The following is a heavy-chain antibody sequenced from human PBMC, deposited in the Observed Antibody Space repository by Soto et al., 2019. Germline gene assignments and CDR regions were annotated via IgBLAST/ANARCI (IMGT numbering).Heavy chain of an antibody. CDR2: IIPIFGTA. CDR3: ATDYYERSGYIEDYYYCMDV. D-gene: IGHD3-22*01. CDR1: GGTFSSYA. V-gene: IGHV1-69*01. J-gene: IGHJ6*02. Sequence: QVQLVQSGAEVKKPGSSVKVSCKASGGTFSSYAISWVRQAPGQGLEWMGGIIPIFGTANYAQKFQGRVTITADESTSTAYMELSSLRSEDTAVYYCATDYYERSGYIEDYYYCMDVWGQGTTVTVSS.